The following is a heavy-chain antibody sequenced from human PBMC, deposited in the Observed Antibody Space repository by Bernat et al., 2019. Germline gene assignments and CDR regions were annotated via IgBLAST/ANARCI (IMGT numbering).Heavy chain of an antibody. CDR1: GFTFSSYG. Sequence: QVQLVESGGGVVQPGRSLRLSCAASGFTFSSYGMHWVRQAPGKGLEWVAVISYDGSNKYYADSVKGRFTISRDNSKNTLYLQMNSLRAEDTAVYYCDIISGTSPPLDIWGQGTLVTVSS. CDR2: ISYDGSNK. CDR3: DIISGTSPPLDI. J-gene: IGHJ4*02. D-gene: IGHD2-2*01. V-gene: IGHV3-30*03.